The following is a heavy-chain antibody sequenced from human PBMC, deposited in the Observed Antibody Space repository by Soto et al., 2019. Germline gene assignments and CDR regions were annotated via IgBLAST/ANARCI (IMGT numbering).Heavy chain of an antibody. CDR2: IKSKTDGGTT. J-gene: IGHJ4*02. CDR3: TTPAMYDGYYFDY. D-gene: IGHD3-10*01. CDR1: GFTFSNAW. Sequence: SLRLSCAASGFTFSNAWMSWVRQAPGKGLEWVGRIKSKTDGGTTDYAAPVKGRFTISRDDSKNTLYLQMNSLKTEDTAVYYCTTPAMYDGYYFDYWGQGTLVTVSS. V-gene: IGHV3-15*01.